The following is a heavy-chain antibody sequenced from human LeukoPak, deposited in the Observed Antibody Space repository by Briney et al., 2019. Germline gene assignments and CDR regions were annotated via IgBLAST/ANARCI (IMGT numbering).Heavy chain of an antibody. CDR3: ARLGAGLGFFDY. D-gene: IGHD3-16*01. V-gene: IGHV1-2*02. Sequence: ASVKVSCKASGCTFTGYYIHWVRQAPGQGLEWMGWINPNTGVTDYAQKFQGRVTMTRDTSISTAYMELSRLTSDDTAVYYCARLGAGLGFFDYWGQGTLVTVSS. J-gene: IGHJ4*02. CDR2: INPNTGVT. CDR1: GCTFTGYY.